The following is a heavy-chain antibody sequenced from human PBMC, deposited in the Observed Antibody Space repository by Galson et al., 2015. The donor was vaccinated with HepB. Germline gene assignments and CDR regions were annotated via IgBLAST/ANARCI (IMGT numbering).Heavy chain of an antibody. CDR3: TRLGDLSGYSSL. CDR2: IGSKANSYAT. D-gene: IGHD6-13*01. CDR1: GFTFSGSA. Sequence: SLRLSCAASGFTFSGSAMHWVRQASGRGLEWVGRIGSKANSYATAYSASVKGRFTISRDDSKNTAYMQMNSLKTEDTAVYYCTRLGDLSGYSSLWGQGTLVTVSS. J-gene: IGHJ4*02. V-gene: IGHV3-73*01.